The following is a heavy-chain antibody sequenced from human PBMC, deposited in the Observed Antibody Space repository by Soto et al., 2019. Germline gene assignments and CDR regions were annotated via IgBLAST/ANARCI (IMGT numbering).Heavy chain of an antibody. CDR3: AREDDGGDRDYYGLDV. Sequence: QVQLQQSGPGLVKPSQTLSLTCTVSGGSISYEYYHWTWIRQSPGKGLEWIGYIHYSGSIIYNPSFKSRVTISGDTPKNQFSLQLSSVTAADTAVYFCAREDDGGDRDYYGLDVWGQGTTVTVSS. J-gene: IGHJ6*02. V-gene: IGHV4-30-4*08. D-gene: IGHD2-21*02. CDR2: IHYSGSI. CDR1: GGSISYEYYH.